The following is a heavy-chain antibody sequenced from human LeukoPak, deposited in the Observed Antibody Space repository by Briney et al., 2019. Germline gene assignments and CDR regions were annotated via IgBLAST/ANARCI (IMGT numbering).Heavy chain of an antibody. Sequence: WVRQAPGKGLEWVGSIYYSGSTYYNPSLTSRVTISVDTSKNQFSLKLSSVSAADTAVYYCARVRYDAGSATFDYLGQGTMLAVSS. D-gene: IGHD3-10*01. J-gene: IGHJ4*02. CDR3: ARVRYDAGSATFDY. CDR2: IYYSGST. V-gene: IGHV4-39*07.